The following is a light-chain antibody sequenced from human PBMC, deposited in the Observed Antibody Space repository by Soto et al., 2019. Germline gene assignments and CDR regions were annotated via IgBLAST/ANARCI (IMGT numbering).Light chain of an antibody. V-gene: IGKV3-20*01. CDR2: AAS. CDR1: QSVSSSQ. J-gene: IGKJ1*01. Sequence: IVLTQSPDTLSLSPGERATLSCRASQSVSSSQLVWYQQKPGQAPRLLIYAASSRATGIPDRFSGSGSVTDFTLNVSELETEDFAVSYCQHYANSVWTFGQGTKVEI. CDR3: QHYANSVWT.